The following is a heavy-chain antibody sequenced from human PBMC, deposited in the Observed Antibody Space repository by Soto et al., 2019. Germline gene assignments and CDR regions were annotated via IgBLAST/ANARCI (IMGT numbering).Heavy chain of an antibody. D-gene: IGHD1-1*01. CDR3: AKDLKAYLEAFDI. CDR2: ISYDGSNK. Sequence: QVQLVESGGGVVQPGRSLRLSCAASGFTFSSYGMHWVRQAPGKGLEWVAVISYDGSNKYYADSVKGRFTISRDNSKNKLYLQMNSRRAEDTAVYYCAKDLKAYLEAFDIWGQGTMVTVSS. V-gene: IGHV3-30*18. CDR1: GFTFSSYG. J-gene: IGHJ3*02.